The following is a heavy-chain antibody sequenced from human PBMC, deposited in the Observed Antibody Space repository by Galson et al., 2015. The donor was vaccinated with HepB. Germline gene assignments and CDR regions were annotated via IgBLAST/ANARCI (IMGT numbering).Heavy chain of an antibody. CDR3: ASSVVVAATPSH. CDR1: GFTFSSYA. CDR2: ISYDGSNK. V-gene: IGHV3-30*04. D-gene: IGHD2-15*01. Sequence: SLRLSCAASGFTFSSYAMHWVRQAPGKGLEWVAVISYDGSNKYYADSVKGRFTISRDNSKNTLYLQMNSLRAEDTAVYYCASSVVVAATPSHWGQGTLVTVSS. J-gene: IGHJ4*02.